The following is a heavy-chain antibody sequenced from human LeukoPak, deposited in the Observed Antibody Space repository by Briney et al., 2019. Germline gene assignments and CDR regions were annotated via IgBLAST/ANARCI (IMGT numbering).Heavy chain of an antibody. V-gene: IGHV3-30*04. CDR1: GFTFSSYA. CDR3: ARPYDSSGYALGY. CDR2: ISYDGSNK. D-gene: IGHD3-22*01. J-gene: IGHJ4*02. Sequence: GGSLRLSCAASGFTFSSYAMHWVRQAPGKGLEWVAVISYDGSNKYYADSVKGRFTISRDNSKNTLYLQMNSLRAEDTAVYYCARPYDSSGYALGYWGQGTLVTVSS.